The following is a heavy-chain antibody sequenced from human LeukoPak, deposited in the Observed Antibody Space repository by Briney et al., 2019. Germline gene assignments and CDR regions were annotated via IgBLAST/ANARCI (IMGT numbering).Heavy chain of an antibody. D-gene: IGHD5-18*01. J-gene: IGHJ3*02. Sequence: GGSLRLSCAAFGFTFSSYWMSWVRQAPGKGLEWVSSISSRSTYIFYADSVKGRFTISRDNAKNSLILQMNSLRAEDTAIYYCARDRTPMVTNDAFDIWGQGTMVTVSS. CDR2: ISSRSTYI. CDR1: GFTFSSYW. V-gene: IGHV3-21*01. CDR3: ARDRTPMVTNDAFDI.